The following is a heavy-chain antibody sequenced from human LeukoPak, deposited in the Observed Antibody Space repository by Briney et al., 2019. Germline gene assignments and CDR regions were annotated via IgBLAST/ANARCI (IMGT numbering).Heavy chain of an antibody. D-gene: IGHD6-13*01. J-gene: IGHJ6*02. CDR2: ISGSGGST. V-gene: IGHV3-23*01. Sequence: PGGSLRLSCAASGFTFSSYSMNWVRQAPGKGLEWVSAISGSGGSTYYADSVKGRFTISRDNSKNTLYLQMNSLRAEDTAVYYCAKAPRAAAGTYNGMDVWGQGTTVTVSS. CDR1: GFTFSSYS. CDR3: AKAPRAAAGTYNGMDV.